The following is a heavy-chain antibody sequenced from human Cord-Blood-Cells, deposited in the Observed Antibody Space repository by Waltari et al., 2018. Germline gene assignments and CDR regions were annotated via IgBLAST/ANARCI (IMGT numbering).Heavy chain of an antibody. CDR3: ARDEYSSSDY. J-gene: IGHJ4*02. V-gene: IGHV3-7*01. Sequence: EVQLVESGGGLVQPGGSLGLSCAAPGFTFSSYRMRWVRQAPGKGLEWVANIKQDGSEKYYVDSVKGRFTISRDNAKNSLYLQMNSLRAEDTAVYYCARDEYSSSDYWGQGTLVTVSS. CDR1: GFTFSSYR. CDR2: IKQDGSEK. D-gene: IGHD6-6*01.